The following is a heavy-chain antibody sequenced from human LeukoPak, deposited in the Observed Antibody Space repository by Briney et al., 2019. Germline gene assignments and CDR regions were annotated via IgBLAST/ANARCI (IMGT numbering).Heavy chain of an antibody. D-gene: IGHD4-17*01. J-gene: IGHJ4*02. CDR3: AKHPWVRSVTTGSIDY. V-gene: IGHV3-23*01. CDR1: GFTFSSYA. CDR2: ISGSGGST. Sequence: GGSLRLSCAASGFTFSSYAMSWVRQAPGKGLEWVSAISGSGGSTYYADSVKGRFTISRDNSKNTLYLQMNTLRAEDTAVYYCAKHPWVRSVTTGSIDYWGQGTLVTVSS.